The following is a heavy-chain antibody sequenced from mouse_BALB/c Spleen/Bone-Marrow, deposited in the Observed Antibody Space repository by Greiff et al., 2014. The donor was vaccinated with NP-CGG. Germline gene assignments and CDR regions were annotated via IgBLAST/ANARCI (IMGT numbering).Heavy chain of an antibody. CDR1: GFSLTNYG. D-gene: IGHD1-2*01. V-gene: IGHV2-9*02. J-gene: IGHJ4*01. CDR2: IWADGST. Sequence: VQLQESGPGLVAPSQSLSITCTVSGFSLTNYGVHWVRQPPGKGLEWLGVIWADGSTNYNSALMSRLSISKDNSKRQVFFKMNSLQTDDTAMYYCARITTATGAMDYWGQGTSGTVSS. CDR3: ARITTATGAMDY.